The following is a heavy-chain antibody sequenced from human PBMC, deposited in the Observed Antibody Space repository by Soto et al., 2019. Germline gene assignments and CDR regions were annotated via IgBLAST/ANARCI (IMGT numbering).Heavy chain of an antibody. J-gene: IGHJ4*02. CDR2: INPSGGYT. V-gene: IGHV1-46*03. Sequence: ASVKVSCKASGYTFTSYGISWVRQAPGQGLEWMGIINPSGGYTTYAQRFLGRVTMTSDTSTSTVHMELGSLTSEDTAVYYCARGGGIVVVTATYDHWGQGTLVPVAS. CDR1: GYTFTSYG. D-gene: IGHD2-21*02. CDR3: ARGGGIVVVTATYDH.